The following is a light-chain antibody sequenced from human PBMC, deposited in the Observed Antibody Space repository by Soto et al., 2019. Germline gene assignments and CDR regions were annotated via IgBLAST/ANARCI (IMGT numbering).Light chain of an antibody. Sequence: DIQMTQSPSSVSAAVGDRVTITCRASQGISSWLAWYQQKPGKAPKLLIFGAKTLQSGVPSRFSGRGSGTDFTVTISSRQPEDFATYYCRRANRFPRTFGEGTKV. J-gene: IGKJ4*01. V-gene: IGKV1-12*01. CDR1: QGISSW. CDR2: GAK. CDR3: RRANRFPRT.